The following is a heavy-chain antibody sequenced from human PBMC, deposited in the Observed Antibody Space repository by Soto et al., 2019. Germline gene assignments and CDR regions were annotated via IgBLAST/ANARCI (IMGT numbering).Heavy chain of an antibody. Sequence: QMQLVESGGGVVQPGRSLRLSCAASGFTFSSYAMHWVRQVPGKGLEWVAVISYDGSNKYYADSVKGRFTISRDNSKNTLYLQMNSLRAEDTAVYYCARPLWRDDYNWGYFDLWGRGTLVTVSS. V-gene: IGHV3-30-3*01. J-gene: IGHJ2*01. CDR3: ARPLWRDDYNWGYFDL. CDR1: GFTFSSYA. D-gene: IGHD4-4*01. CDR2: ISYDGSNK.